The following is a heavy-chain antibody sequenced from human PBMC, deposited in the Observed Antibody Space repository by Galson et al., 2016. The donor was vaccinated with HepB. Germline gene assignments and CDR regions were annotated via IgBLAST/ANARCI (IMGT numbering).Heavy chain of an antibody. J-gene: IGHJ5*02. CDR3: AKDFFVGGATVALHNYFDP. Sequence: SLRLSCAASGFTFSSYGIHWVRQAPGRGLEWVAVISYDGINTFYGDSVKGRFTTSRENSKNMLHLQMNSLRVEDTAVSYCAKDFFVGGATVALHNYFDPWGQGIPVTVSS. CDR1: GFTFSSYG. V-gene: IGHV3-30*18. D-gene: IGHD5-24*01. CDR2: ISYDGINT.